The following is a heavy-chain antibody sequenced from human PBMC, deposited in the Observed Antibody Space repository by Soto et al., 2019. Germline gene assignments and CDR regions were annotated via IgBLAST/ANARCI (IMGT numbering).Heavy chain of an antibody. CDR3: ANDKRGARIAAAAWQWLATAY. CDR2: ISCDGSNK. V-gene: IGHV3-30*18. CDR1: GFTFSSYG. D-gene: IGHD6-13*01. Sequence: QVQLAESGGGVVQPGRSLRLSCAASGFTFSSYGMHWVRQAPGKGLEWVAVISCDGSNKYYADSVKGRFTISRDNSKNTLYLQMNSLRAEDKAVFYCANDKRGARIAAAAWQWLATAYWGQGTLVTVSS. J-gene: IGHJ4*02.